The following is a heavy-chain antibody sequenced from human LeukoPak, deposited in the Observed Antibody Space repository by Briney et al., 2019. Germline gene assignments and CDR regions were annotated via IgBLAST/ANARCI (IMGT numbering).Heavy chain of an antibody. Sequence: GGSLRLSCAASGFSFSDFGMGWVRQAPGKRLEWVSSIFGSRDSISYANSVKGRFTISRDNAENPLYLQMDSLRVEDTAVYYCTRGMDHINYAWFDPWGQGTLVIVSS. V-gene: IGHV3-21*06. D-gene: IGHD4-11*01. CDR2: IFGSRDSI. J-gene: IGHJ5*02. CDR1: GFSFSDFG. CDR3: TRGMDHINYAWFDP.